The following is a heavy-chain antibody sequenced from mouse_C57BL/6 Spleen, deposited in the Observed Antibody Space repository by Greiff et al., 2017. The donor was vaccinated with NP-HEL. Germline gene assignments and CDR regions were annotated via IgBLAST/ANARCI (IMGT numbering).Heavy chain of an antibody. J-gene: IGHJ4*01. V-gene: IGHV1-52*01. Sequence: QVQLQQPGAELVRPGSSVKLSCKASGYTFTSYWMHWVKQRPIQGLEWIGNIDPSDSETHYNQKFKDKATLTVDKSSSTAYMQLSSLTSEDSAVYYCARGSLGPFAMDYWGQGTSVTVSS. CDR3: ARGSLGPFAMDY. CDR1: GYTFTSYW. D-gene: IGHD6-2*01. CDR2: IDPSDSET.